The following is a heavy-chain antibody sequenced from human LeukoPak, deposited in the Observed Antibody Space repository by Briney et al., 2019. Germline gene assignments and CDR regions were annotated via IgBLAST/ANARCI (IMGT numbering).Heavy chain of an antibody. D-gene: IGHD1-26*01. CDR2: INPSGGST. CDR3: ARVGYSGSYYGIRKTHYFDY. V-gene: IGHV1-46*01. CDR1: GYTFTSYY. Sequence: ASVKVSCKASGYTFTSYYMHWVRQAPGQGLEWMGIINPSGGSTSYAQKFQGRVTMTRDTSTSTVYMELSSLRSEDTAVYYCARVGYSGSYYGIRKTHYFDYWGQGTLVTVSS. J-gene: IGHJ4*02.